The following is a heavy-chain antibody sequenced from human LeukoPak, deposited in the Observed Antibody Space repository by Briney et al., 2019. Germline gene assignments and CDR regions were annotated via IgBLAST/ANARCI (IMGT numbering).Heavy chain of an antibody. Sequence: GGSLILSCAASGFAFSAYWMHWVRQAPGKGLEWVSRINEDATTITYADSVKGRFIISRDNSKMSLYLQMNNLRAEGTAVYYCVRDLILVWTPGDDFDFWGQGTLVIVS. J-gene: IGHJ4*02. D-gene: IGHD3-16*01. CDR2: INEDATTI. CDR1: GFAFSAYW. CDR3: VRDLILVWTPGDDFDF. V-gene: IGHV3-74*01.